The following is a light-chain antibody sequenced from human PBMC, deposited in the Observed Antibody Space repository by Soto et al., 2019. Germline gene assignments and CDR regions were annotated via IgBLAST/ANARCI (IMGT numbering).Light chain of an antibody. V-gene: IGLV1-51*01. J-gene: IGLJ1*01. Sequence: SVLTQPPSVSAAPGQKVTISCSGSSSNIGGNSVSWYQQLPGTAPKLLIYDDDKRPSGIPDRFSGSKSGTSATLGITGFRTGGEADYYRGSWDSSLIAYLFVNGTKVTVL. CDR2: DDD. CDR3: GSWDSSLIAYL. CDR1: SSNIGGNS.